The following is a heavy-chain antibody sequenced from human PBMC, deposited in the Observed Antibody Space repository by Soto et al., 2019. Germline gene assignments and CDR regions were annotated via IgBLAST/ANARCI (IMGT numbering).Heavy chain of an antibody. D-gene: IGHD3-9*01. CDR1: GGSFSSSSYY. Sequence: SETLSLTCTVSGGSFSSSSYYWGWIRQPPGKGLEWIGSIYYSGSTYYNPSLKSRVTISVDTSKNQFSLKLSSVTAADTAVYYCARLDYDILTGYYKRGYYYGMDVWGQGTTVTVSS. CDR3: ARLDYDILTGYYKRGYYYGMDV. V-gene: IGHV4-39*01. CDR2: IYYSGST. J-gene: IGHJ6*02.